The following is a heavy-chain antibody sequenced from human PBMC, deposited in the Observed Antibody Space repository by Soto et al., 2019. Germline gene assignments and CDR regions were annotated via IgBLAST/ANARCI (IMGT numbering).Heavy chain of an antibody. CDR1: GFTFDDYA. CDR3: AKDSSFIAAAGSSFEP. CDR2: ISWNSGSI. V-gene: IGHV3-9*01. D-gene: IGHD6-13*01. Sequence: EVQLVESGGGLVQPGRSLRLSCAASGFTFDDYAMHWVRQAPGKGLEWVSGISWNSGSIGYADSVKGRFTISRDNDKNCLYLQMNSLRAEDTALYYCAKDSSFIAAAGSSFEPWGQGTLVTVSS. J-gene: IGHJ5*02.